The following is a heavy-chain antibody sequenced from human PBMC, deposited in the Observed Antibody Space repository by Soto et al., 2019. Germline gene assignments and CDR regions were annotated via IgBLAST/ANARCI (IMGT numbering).Heavy chain of an antibody. V-gene: IGHV1-58*01. Sequence: SVVQWVLKTIGQRLEWIGWIVVGSGNTNYAQKFQERVTITRDMSTSTAYMELSSLRSEDTVVYYCAALTVGGVESTLDYWGQGTLVTVSS. D-gene: IGHD4-4*01. CDR1: SV. J-gene: IGHJ4*02. CDR3: AALTVGGVESTLDY. CDR2: IVVGSGNT.